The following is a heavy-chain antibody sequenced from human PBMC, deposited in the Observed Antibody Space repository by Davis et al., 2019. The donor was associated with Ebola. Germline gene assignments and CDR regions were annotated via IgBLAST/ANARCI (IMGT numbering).Heavy chain of an antibody. CDR2: IYYSGST. V-gene: IGHV4-59*08. CDR3: ASLQGDYLGYYGMDV. D-gene: IGHD4-17*01. J-gene: IGHJ6*02. CDR1: GGSISSYY. Sequence: MPGGSLRLSCTVSGGSISSYYWSWIRQPPGKGLEWIGYIYYSGSTNYNPSLKSRVTISVDTSKNQFSLKLSSVTAADTAVYYCASLQGDYLGYYGMDVWGQGTTVTVSS.